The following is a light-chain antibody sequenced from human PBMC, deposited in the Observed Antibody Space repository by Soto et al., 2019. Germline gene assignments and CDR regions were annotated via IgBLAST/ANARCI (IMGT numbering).Light chain of an antibody. CDR1: SSDVGGYKY. J-gene: IGLJ1*01. CDR2: EVS. Sequence: QSVLTQPASVSGSPGQSITISCTGTSSDVGGYKYVSWYQLHPGKAPKLMIYEVSNRPSGISNRFSASKSGNTASLTISGLQAEDEADYYCFSYTRNTDYVFGNGTKVTV. CDR3: FSYTRNTDYV. V-gene: IGLV2-14*01.